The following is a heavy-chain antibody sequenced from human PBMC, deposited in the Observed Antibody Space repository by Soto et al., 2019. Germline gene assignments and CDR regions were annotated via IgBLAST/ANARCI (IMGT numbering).Heavy chain of an antibody. CDR3: AKDFIAAAGTSY. Sequence: GGSLRLSCAASGFTVRSYGMPWGRQGQGKGLEWVAVISYDGSNKYYAASVKGRFTSSRDNSKNTLYLQMNSLRAEDTAVYYCAKDFIAAAGTSYWGQGTLVTVSS. CDR1: GFTVRSYG. V-gene: IGHV3-30*18. D-gene: IGHD6-13*01. CDR2: ISYDGSNK. J-gene: IGHJ4*02.